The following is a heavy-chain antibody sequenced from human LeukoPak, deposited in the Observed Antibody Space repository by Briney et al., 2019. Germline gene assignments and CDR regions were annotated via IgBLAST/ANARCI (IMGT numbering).Heavy chain of an antibody. CDR1: GYTFTSYG. CDR3: AITEYYYDSSGYYYWFDP. CDR2: ISAYNGNT. D-gene: IGHD3-22*01. V-gene: IGHV1-18*01. J-gene: IGHJ5*02. Sequence: ASVKVSCKASGYTFTSYGISWVRQAPGQGLEWMGWISAYNGNTNYAQKLQGRVTMTTDTSTSTAYMELRSLRSDDTAVYYRAITEYYYDSSGYYYWFDPWGRGTLVTVSS.